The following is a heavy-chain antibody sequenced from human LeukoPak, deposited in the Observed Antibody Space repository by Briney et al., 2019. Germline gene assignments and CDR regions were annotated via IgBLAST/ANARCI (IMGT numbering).Heavy chain of an antibody. D-gene: IGHD2-2*01. J-gene: IGHJ3*02. CDR2: FDPEDGET. Sequence: GASVKVSCKVSGYTLTELSMHWVRQAPGKGLEWMGGFDPEDGETIYAQKFQGRVTMTEDTSTDTAYMELSSLRSEDTAVYYCATDFVVVPAADHHAFDIWGQGTMVTVSS. V-gene: IGHV1-24*01. CDR1: GYTLTELS. CDR3: ATDFVVVPAADHHAFDI.